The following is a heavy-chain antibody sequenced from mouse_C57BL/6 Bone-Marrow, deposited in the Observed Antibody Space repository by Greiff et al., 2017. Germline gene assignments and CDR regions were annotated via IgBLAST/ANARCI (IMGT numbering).Heavy chain of an antibody. V-gene: IGHV3-6*01. J-gene: IGHJ3*01. CDR3: AKHYDEAY. D-gene: IGHD2-4*01. CDR1: GYSFTSGYY. Sequence: VQLQQSGPGLVKPSQSLTLSCSASGYSFTSGYYWYWIRQFPGNILAWRGYISYGGSNNYNTSLKKRISITRDTSKIQFFLKLNSVTTEDTATYYWAKHYDEAYWGQGTLVTVSA. CDR2: ISYGGSN.